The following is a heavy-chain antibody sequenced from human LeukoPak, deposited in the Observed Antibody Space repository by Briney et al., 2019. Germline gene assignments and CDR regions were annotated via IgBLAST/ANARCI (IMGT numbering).Heavy chain of an antibody. CDR1: GYSFTSYW. V-gene: IGHV5-51*01. Sequence: GESLKISCKGSGYSFTSYWIGWVRQMPGKGLEWMGIIYPGDSDTRYSPSFQGQVTISADKSISTAYLQWSSLKASGTAMYYCARHTQAHVAAAGAYFDYWGQGTLVTVSS. CDR3: ARHTQAHVAAAGAYFDY. CDR2: IYPGDSDT. J-gene: IGHJ4*02. D-gene: IGHD6-13*01.